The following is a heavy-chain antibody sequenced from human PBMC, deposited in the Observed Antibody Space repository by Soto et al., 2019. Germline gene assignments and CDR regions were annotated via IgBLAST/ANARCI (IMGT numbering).Heavy chain of an antibody. D-gene: IGHD6-13*01. CDR3: AATQSAASFDY. CDR2: ITGSGGTT. V-gene: IGHV3-23*01. J-gene: IGHJ4*02. CDR1: GFAFSTYV. Sequence: PGGSLRLSCAASGFAFSTYVMSWVRQAPGKGLEWVSGITGSGGTTYYADSVKGRFTISRDNSRNTLFLQMNSLRAEDTAVYYCAATQSAASFDYWGQGTLVTVSS.